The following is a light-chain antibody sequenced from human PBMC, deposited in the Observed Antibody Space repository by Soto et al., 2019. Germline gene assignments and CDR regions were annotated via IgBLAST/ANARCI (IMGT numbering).Light chain of an antibody. J-gene: IGLJ1*01. CDR2: LNSDGSH. Sequence: QPVLTQSPSASASLGASVKLTCTLSSGHSSYAIAWHQQQPEKGRRYLMKLNSDGSHSKGDGIPDRFSGSSSGAERYLIISSRQSEDEADYYCQTWGTGIHVFGTGTKLTVL. CDR1: SGHSSYA. V-gene: IGLV4-69*01. CDR3: QTWGTGIHV.